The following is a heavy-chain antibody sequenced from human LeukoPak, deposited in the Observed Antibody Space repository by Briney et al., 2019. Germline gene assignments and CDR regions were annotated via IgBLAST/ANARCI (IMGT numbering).Heavy chain of an antibody. D-gene: IGHD3-10*01. Sequence: GGSLRLSCAASGFTFSSYVMSWVRQAPGKGLEWVSNIGGSVGGMFYAASVKGRFAISRDNSKKTLFLQMNSLRAEDTAVYYCARDPIWFGELFHYYYGMDGWGQGTTVTVSS. CDR2: IGGSVGGM. J-gene: IGHJ6*02. CDR1: GFTFSSYV. V-gene: IGHV3-23*01. CDR3: ARDPIWFGELFHYYYGMDG.